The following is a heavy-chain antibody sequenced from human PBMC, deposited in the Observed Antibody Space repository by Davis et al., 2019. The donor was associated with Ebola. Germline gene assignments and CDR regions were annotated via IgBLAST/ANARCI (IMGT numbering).Heavy chain of an antibody. CDR3: ARHLVGENYDYWYFDL. J-gene: IGHJ2*01. CDR1: VISIRSSSFY. Sequence: MPSETLSLTCTVSVISIRSSSFYWGWIRQSPGKGLEWIGSIYYGGFTYYNPYLESRITMSVDMSENHVSLTLRSVTAADTAMYFCARHLVGENYDYWYFDLWGRGTLVTVSS. V-gene: IGHV4-39*01. D-gene: IGHD1-7*01. CDR2: IYYGGFT.